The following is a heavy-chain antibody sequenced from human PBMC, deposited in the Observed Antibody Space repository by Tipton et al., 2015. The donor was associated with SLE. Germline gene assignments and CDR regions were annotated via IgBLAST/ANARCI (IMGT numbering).Heavy chain of an antibody. CDR3: ASRPHNTPPHKSESPLPDTPPRTKSPLKLSLGTAADTAAYYCARHSSSWYKDWFDP. CDR2: IYYSGST. V-gene: IGHV4-39*01. J-gene: IGHJ5*02. CDR1: GGSISSSSYY. D-gene: IGHD3-10*01. Sequence: TLSLTCTLSGGSISSSSYYWGWIRQPPGKGLEWIGSIYYSGSTYYNPSLKSRVTISVDTSKNQFSLKLSSVTAADTAAYYCASRPHNTPPHKSESPLPDTPPRTKSPLKLSLGTAADTAAYYCARHSSSWYKDWFDPWGQGTLVTVSS.